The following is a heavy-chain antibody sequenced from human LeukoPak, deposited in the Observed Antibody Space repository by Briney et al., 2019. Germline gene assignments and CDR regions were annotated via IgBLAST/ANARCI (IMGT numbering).Heavy chain of an antibody. CDR1: GFTFSSYA. Sequence: PGGSLRLSCAASGFTFSSYAMSWVRQAPGKGLEWVSAASGGGGTTYYADSVKGRFTISRDNSKNTLYLQMNSLRVDDTAVYYCAREIPAFDYWAREPWSPSPQ. CDR2: ASGGGGTT. V-gene: IGHV3-23*01. CDR3: AREIPAFDY. J-gene: IGHJ4*02.